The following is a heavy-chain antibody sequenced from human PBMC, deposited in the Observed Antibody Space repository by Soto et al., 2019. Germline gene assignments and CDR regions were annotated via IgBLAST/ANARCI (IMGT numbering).Heavy chain of an antibody. D-gene: IGHD3-9*01. Sequence: QVQLVESGGGVVQPGRSLRLSCAASGFTFSSYAMHWVRQAPGKGLEWVAVISYDGSNKYYADSVKGRFTISRDNSKNTLSLQMNSRRAEDTAVYYCARAEIGLRYFDGFPADAFDIWGQGTMVTVSS. J-gene: IGHJ3*02. V-gene: IGHV3-30-3*01. CDR2: ISYDGSNK. CDR3: ARAEIGLRYFDGFPADAFDI. CDR1: GFTFSSYA.